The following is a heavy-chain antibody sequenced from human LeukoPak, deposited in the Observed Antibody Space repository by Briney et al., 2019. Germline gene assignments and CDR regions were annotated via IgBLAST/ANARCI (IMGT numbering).Heavy chain of an antibody. J-gene: IGHJ6*02. CDR2: ISYDGSNK. V-gene: IGHV3-30-3*01. CDR3: ARDQGGVVPAAMPPYYYYYGMDV. D-gene: IGHD2-2*01. CDR1: GFTFSSYA. Sequence: GGSLRLSCAASGFTFSSYAMHWVRQAPGKGLEWVAVISYDGSNKYYADSVKGRFTISRDNSKNTLYLQVNSLRAEDTAVYYCARDQGGVVPAAMPPYYYYYGMDVWGQGTTVTVSS.